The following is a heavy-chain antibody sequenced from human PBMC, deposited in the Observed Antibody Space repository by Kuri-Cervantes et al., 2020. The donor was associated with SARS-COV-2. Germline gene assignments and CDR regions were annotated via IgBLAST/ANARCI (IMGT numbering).Heavy chain of an antibody. CDR2: IIPIFGTA. Sequence: KVSCKASGGTFSSYAISWVRQAPGQGLEWMGGIIPIFGTANYAQKFQGRVTITADESTSTAYMELSSLRSEDTAVYYCTRGYYYDSSGYYLADYWGQGTLVTVSS. V-gene: IGHV1-69*01. CDR3: TRGYYYDSSGYYLADY. J-gene: IGHJ4*02. D-gene: IGHD3-22*01. CDR1: GGTFSSYA.